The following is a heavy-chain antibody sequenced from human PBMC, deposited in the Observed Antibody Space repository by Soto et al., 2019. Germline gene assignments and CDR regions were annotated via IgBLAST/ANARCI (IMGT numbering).Heavy chain of an antibody. Sequence: SETLSLTCTVSDGSISNFYWSWIRQPPGKRLEWIGYISSSGNTNYNPSLKSRVSISVDTSKNQFSLNLTSVTAADTGVYYCARAPMVLTRSYFDSWGQGTPVTVSS. J-gene: IGHJ4*02. V-gene: IGHV4-59*01. CDR1: DGSISNFY. CDR3: ARAPMVLTRSYFDS. CDR2: ISSSGNT. D-gene: IGHD3-22*01.